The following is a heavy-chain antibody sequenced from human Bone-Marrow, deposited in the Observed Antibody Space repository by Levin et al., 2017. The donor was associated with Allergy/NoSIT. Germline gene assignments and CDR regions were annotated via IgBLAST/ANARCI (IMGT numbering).Heavy chain of an antibody. D-gene: IGHD2-21*01. V-gene: IGHV5-51*01. Sequence: KSGGSLRLSCEVSGYTFTNYFIAWVRQMPGRGLDLMGIIYPDDSDTKYSPSFQGQVSMSADKSINTAYLQWSSLKASETAMYYCARRLPVGPFDYWGLGTLVTVSS. J-gene: IGHJ4*02. CDR2: IYPDDSDT. CDR3: ARRLPVGPFDY. CDR1: GYTFTNYF.